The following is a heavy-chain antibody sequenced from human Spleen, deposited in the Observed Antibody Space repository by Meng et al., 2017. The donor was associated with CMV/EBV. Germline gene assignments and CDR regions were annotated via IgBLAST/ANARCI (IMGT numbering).Heavy chain of an antibody. D-gene: IGHD3-10*01. V-gene: IGHV3-49*04. Sequence: GGSLRLSCTASGFTFGDYVMSWVRQAPGKGPEWVGLIRSNAYGGTTEYAVSVRGRFTISRDDSKSIAYLRMNSLKTEDTAVYYCTRTEYYHGSGSYYPFDYWGQGTLVTVSS. CDR1: GFTFGDYV. CDR3: TRTEYYHGSGSYYPFDY. CDR2: IRSNAYGGTT. J-gene: IGHJ4*02.